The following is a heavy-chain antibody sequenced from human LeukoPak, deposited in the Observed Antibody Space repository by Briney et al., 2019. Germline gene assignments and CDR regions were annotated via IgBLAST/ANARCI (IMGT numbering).Heavy chain of an antibody. Sequence: ASVKVSCTASGYTFTSYGISWVRQAPGQGLEWMGWISAYNGNTNYAQKLQGRVTMTTDTSTSTAYMELRSLRSDDTAVYYCARALYGDYVGVFDYWGQGTLATVSS. V-gene: IGHV1-18*04. CDR2: ISAYNGNT. D-gene: IGHD4-17*01. CDR3: ARALYGDYVGVFDY. J-gene: IGHJ4*02. CDR1: GYTFTSYG.